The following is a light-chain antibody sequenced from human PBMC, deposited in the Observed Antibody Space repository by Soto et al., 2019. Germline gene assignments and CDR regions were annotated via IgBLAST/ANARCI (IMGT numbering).Light chain of an antibody. CDR3: VAWDGSLNSLL. CDR2: RTD. J-gene: IGLJ2*01. CDR1: SSNIGSNY. Sequence: QSVLTQPPSASGTTGQRVTISCSGSSSNIGSNYVYWYQQVPGTAPKLLIYRTDQRPSGVPDRFSASKPGASASLVISGLRSEDEADYYCVAWDGSLNSLLFGGGTKLTVL. V-gene: IGLV1-47*01.